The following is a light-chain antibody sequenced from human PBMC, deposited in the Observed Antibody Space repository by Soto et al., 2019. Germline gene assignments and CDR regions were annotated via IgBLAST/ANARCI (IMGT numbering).Light chain of an antibody. Sequence: EMVLTQSPGTLSLSPGERATLSCRASQSVSSSYLAWYQQKPGQAPRLLIYGASSRATDIPDRFSGSGSGTDFTLTISRLEPEDVAVYYCQQDGSSPRTLGQGTKVEIK. J-gene: IGKJ1*01. CDR2: GAS. V-gene: IGKV3-20*01. CDR1: QSVSSSY. CDR3: QQDGSSPRT.